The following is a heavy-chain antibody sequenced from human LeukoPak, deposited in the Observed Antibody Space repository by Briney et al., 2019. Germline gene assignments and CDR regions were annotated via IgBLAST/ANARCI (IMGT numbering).Heavy chain of an antibody. Sequence: PGGSLRLSCAASGFTFSSYGMHWVRQAPGKGLEWVAVISYDGSNKYYADSVKGRLTISRDNSKNTLYLQMNSLRAEDTAVYYCAKEGSIAAAGIFDYWGQGTLVTVSS. J-gene: IGHJ4*02. CDR1: GFTFSSYG. V-gene: IGHV3-30*18. D-gene: IGHD6-13*01. CDR3: AKEGSIAAAGIFDY. CDR2: ISYDGSNK.